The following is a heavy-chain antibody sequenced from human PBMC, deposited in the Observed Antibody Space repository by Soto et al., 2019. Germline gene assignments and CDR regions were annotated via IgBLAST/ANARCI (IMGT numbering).Heavy chain of an antibody. CDR2: INHSGST. CDR3: ARERRVVGGYSSSWYDYFDY. J-gene: IGHJ4*02. Sequence: PSEILSLTCAVYGGSFSAYFWSWIRQPPGKGLEWIGEINHSGSTNYNPSLKSRVTISLDTSKSHFSLKLSSVSAADTAIYYCARERRVVGGYSSSWYDYFDYWGQGTPVTVSS. D-gene: IGHD6-13*01. CDR1: GGSFSAYF. V-gene: IGHV4-34*01.